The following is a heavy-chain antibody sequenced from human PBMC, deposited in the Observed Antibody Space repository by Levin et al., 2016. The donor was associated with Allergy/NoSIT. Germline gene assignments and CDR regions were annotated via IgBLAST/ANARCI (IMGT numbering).Heavy chain of an antibody. Sequence: WIRQPPGKGLEWIGYIYYSGSTYYNPSLKSRVTISVDTSKNQFSLKLSSVTAADTAVYYCARDGHDYGAEGWFDPWGQGTLVTVSS. V-gene: IGHV4-31*02. J-gene: IGHJ5*02. D-gene: IGHD4-17*01. CDR3: ARDGHDYGAEGWFDP. CDR2: IYYSGST.